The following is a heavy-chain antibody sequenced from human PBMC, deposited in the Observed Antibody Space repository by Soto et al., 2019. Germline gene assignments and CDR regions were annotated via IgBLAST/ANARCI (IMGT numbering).Heavy chain of an antibody. V-gene: IGHV1-69*01. CDR1: GGTFSSSA. CDR3: ARGIVGATTRRDDAFDI. CDR2: IIPIFGTA. J-gene: IGHJ3*02. Sequence: QVQLVQSGAEVKKPGSSVKVSCKASGGTFSSSAISWVRQAPGQGLEWMGGIIPIFGTANYAQKFQGRVTITADESTSTAYMELSSLRSEDTAVYYCARGIVGATTRRDDAFDIWGQGTMVTVSS. D-gene: IGHD1-26*01.